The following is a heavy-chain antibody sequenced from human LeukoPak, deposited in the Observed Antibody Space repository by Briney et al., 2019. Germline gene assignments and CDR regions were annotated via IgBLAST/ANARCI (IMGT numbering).Heavy chain of an antibody. V-gene: IGHV4-39*01. CDR2: IYYSGNT. CDR3: ARQASTGINGRGYFDF. CDR1: GGSISSSNYY. D-gene: IGHD3-10*01. Sequence: SETLSLTCTVSGGSISSSNYYWGWNRQPPGKGLEWIGSIYYSGNTYYNSSLKSGVTISADTSKNQFSLKLSSVTAADTAVYYCARQASTGINGRGYFDFWGQGTLVTVSS. J-gene: IGHJ4*02.